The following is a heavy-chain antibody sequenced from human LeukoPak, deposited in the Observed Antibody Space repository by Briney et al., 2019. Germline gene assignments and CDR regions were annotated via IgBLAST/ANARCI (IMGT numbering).Heavy chain of an antibody. D-gene: IGHD3-3*01. CDR1: GGSFSGYY. J-gene: IGHJ4*02. V-gene: IGHV4-34*01. Sequence: SETLSLTCAVYGGSFSGYYWSWIRQPPGKGLEWIGEINHSGSTNYNPSLKSRVTISVDTSKNQFSLKLSSVTAADTAVHYCARGVSAGSPYDFWSGYFRPFDYWGQGTLVTVSS. CDR3: ARGVSAGSPYDFWSGYFRPFDY. CDR2: INHSGST.